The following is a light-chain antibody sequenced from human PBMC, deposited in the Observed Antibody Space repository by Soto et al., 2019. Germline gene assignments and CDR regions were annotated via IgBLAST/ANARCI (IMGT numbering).Light chain of an antibody. V-gene: IGKV3-20*01. CDR2: DVS. CDR1: QSVSSNY. J-gene: IGKJ1*01. Sequence: EIVLTQSPGTLSLSPGERVSLSCRASQSVSSNYLAWYQQKSGQAPSLLIYDVSRRATGIPERFSGSGSGTDFTLIISRLEPEDFAVYYCQQYGSSPRTFGQGTKVEIK. CDR3: QQYGSSPRT.